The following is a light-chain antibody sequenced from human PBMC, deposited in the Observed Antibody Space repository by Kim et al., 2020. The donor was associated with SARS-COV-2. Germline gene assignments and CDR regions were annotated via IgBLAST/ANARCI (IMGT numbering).Light chain of an antibody. CDR2: EDN. CDR3: QSYDISNWV. J-gene: IGLJ3*02. CDR1: SGSIASNY. V-gene: IGLV6-57*01. Sequence: GKTVTISCTRSSGSIASNYVQWYQQRPGSSPTTVIYEDNQRPSGVPDRFSGSIDSSSNSASLTISGLKTEDEADYYCQSYDISNWVFGGGTKLTVL.